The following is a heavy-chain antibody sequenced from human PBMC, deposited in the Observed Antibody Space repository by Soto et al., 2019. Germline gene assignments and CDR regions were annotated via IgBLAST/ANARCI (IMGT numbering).Heavy chain of an antibody. J-gene: IGHJ6*03. D-gene: IGHD1-20*01. CDR1: GSTFSSDA. CDR2: ISVHSGNT. Sequence: QVQLVQSGAEVKKPGASVKVACEASGSTFSSDAIIWVRQAPGQGLEWVGWISVHSGNTKYAQNFQGRVTMTADISTSTAYMELRNLISDDTAVYYCAREMGLNWSLPPPYYYYMDVWGKGTTVTVSS. V-gene: IGHV1-18*01. CDR3: AREMGLNWSLPPPYYYYMDV.